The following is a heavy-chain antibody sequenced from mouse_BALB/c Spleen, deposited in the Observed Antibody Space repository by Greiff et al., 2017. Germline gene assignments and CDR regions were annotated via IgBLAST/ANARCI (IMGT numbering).Heavy chain of an antibody. D-gene: IGHD1-1*01. CDR2: INPSNGRT. CDR3: ARPPYYYGSSYFAY. V-gene: IGHV1S81*02. J-gene: IGHJ3*01. CDR1: GYTFTSYW. Sequence: QVHVKQPGAELVKPGASVKLSCKASGYTFTSYWMHWVTQRPGQGLEWIGEINPSNGRTNYNEKFKSKATLTVDKSSSTAYMQLSSLTSEDSAVYYCARPPYYYGSSYFAYWGQGTLVTVSA.